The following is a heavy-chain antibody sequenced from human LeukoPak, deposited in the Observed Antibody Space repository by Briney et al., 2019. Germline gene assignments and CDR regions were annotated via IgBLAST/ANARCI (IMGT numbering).Heavy chain of an antibody. CDR2: ITPSGST. CDR1: GGSFSGYF. D-gene: IGHD3-22*01. Sequence: SETLSLTCVDYGGSFSGYFLSWIRQPPGKGLEWIGEITPSGSTNYSPSLKSRVAISIDTSKKKLSLRLTSVTAADSAVYYCASSFYYDSRDYWGQGTLVTVSS. V-gene: IGHV4-34*01. CDR3: ASSFYYDSRDY. J-gene: IGHJ4*02.